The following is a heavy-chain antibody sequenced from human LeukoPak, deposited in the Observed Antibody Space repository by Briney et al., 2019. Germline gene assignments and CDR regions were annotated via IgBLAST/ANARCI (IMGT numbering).Heavy chain of an antibody. CDR2: INQEGSEK. D-gene: IGHD4-11*01. Sequence: PGGSLRLSCAAPGLTLSSYWVSWVRQAPGRGLEWVANINQEGSEKNQLASVKGRFTNTRDKAKNSLYLQMNSLRAQDTAVYYCARDYIGDYWGEGTLVTVSS. V-gene: IGHV3-7*05. J-gene: IGHJ4*02. CDR1: GLTLSSYW. CDR3: ARDYIGDY.